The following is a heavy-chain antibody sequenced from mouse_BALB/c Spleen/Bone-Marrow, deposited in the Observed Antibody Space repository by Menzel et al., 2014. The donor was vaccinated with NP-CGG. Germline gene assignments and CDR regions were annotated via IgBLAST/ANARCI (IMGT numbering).Heavy chain of an antibody. Sequence: QVQLQQSGAEQVRPGASVKLSCKASGYTFTSYWINWVKQRPGQGLEWIGNIYPSDSYTNYNQKFKDKATLTVDKSSSTAYMQLSSPTSEDSAVYYCTRREGNYAFAYWGQGTLVTVSA. J-gene: IGHJ3*01. CDR2: IYPSDSYT. V-gene: IGHV1-69*02. D-gene: IGHD2-1*01. CDR1: GYTFTSYW. CDR3: TRREGNYAFAY.